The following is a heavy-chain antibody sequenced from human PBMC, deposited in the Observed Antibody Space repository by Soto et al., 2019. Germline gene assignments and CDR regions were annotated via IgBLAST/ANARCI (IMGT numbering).Heavy chain of an antibody. V-gene: IGHV3-33*01. CDR2: IWSDDNNK. D-gene: IGHD4-17*01. CDR3: SRELNTVTTRDAFDI. CDR1: GFAFSAYG. J-gene: IGHJ3*02. Sequence: QVQLVESGGGVVQPERSLRLSCAASGFAFSAYGMHWVRQAPGKGLEWVAVIWSDDNNKYYADSVKGRFSTSRDNSKNTLYLQMNSLGADDTAVYYCSRELNTVTTRDAFDIWGQGTMVIVSS.